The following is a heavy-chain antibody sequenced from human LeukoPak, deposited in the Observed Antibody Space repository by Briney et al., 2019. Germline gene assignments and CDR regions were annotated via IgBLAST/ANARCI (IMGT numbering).Heavy chain of an antibody. V-gene: IGHV1-8*01. J-gene: IGHJ5*02. Sequence: ASVKVSCKASGYTFTNHDINWVRQATGQGLEWMGWMNPNSGNTDYAQKFQGRVTITRNTSIDTAYMELSSLRSEDTAVYYCARSYYYGSGSYYSWFDPWGQGTLVTVSS. CDR2: MNPNSGNT. CDR3: ARSYYYGSGSYYSWFDP. D-gene: IGHD3-10*01. CDR1: GYTFTNHD.